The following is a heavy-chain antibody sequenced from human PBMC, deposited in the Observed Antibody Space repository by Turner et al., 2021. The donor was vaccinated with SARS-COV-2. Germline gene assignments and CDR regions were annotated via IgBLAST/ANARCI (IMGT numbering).Heavy chain of an antibody. D-gene: IGHD3-3*01. J-gene: IGHJ5*02. Sequence: DVQLLESGGGLVQPGGSLRLSCAASGFTFSSYAMSWVRPAPGKGLEWVSAISGSGGSTYYADSVKGRFTISRDNSKNTLYLQMNSLRAEDTAVYYCAKDRFFGVEQANWFDPWGQGTLVTVSS. CDR3: AKDRFFGVEQANWFDP. CDR2: ISGSGGST. V-gene: IGHV3-23*01. CDR1: GFTFSSYA.